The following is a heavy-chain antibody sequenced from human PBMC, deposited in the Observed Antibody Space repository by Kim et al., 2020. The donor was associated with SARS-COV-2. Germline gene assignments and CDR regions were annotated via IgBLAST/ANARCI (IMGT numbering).Heavy chain of an antibody. CDR3: ARDQGGRYVVY. CDR2: ISYSGSK. V-gene: IGHV4-30-4*01. J-gene: IGHJ4*02. CDR1: GDSFSSVAYY. D-gene: IGHD1-1*01. Sequence: SETLSLTCAVSGDSFSSVAYYWSWIRRPPGRGLEWIGYISYSGSKYFNPSLQSRVTMSVDTSKNQFSLALRSLTAADTAAYFCARDQGGRYVVYWGRGAL.